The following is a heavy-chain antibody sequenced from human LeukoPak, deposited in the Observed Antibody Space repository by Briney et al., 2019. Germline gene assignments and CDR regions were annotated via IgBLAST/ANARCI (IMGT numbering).Heavy chain of an antibody. V-gene: IGHV3-7*01. CDR2: IRQDGSET. CDR3: ARDGGYCGAGSCYDY. Sequence: PGGSLRLSCAASGSTFTNYWMSWVRQAPGKGLEWVASIRQDGSETYYVDSVKGRFTISRDNAKNSLYLQMNSLRAEDTAMYFCARDGGYCGAGSCYDYWGQGTLVTVSS. J-gene: IGHJ4*02. D-gene: IGHD2-15*01. CDR1: GSTFTNYW.